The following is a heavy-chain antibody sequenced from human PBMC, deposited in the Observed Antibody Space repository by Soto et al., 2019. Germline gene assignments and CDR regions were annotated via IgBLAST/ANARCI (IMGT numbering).Heavy chain of an antibody. CDR1: RGSISSGSYY. CDR2: MYYSGST. J-gene: IGHJ4*02. V-gene: IGHV4-39*01. CDR3: ARTGLYSSSWYLN. D-gene: IGHD6-13*01. Sequence: SETLSLTCTVSRGSISSGSYYWGWIRQPPGKGLEWIGSMYYSGSTYYNPSLKSRVTISVDTSKNQFSLNLNSVTAADTAVYYCARTGLYSSSWYLNWGQGTLVTVSS.